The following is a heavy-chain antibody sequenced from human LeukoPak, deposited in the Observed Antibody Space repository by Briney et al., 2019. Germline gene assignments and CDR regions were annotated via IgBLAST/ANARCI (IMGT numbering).Heavy chain of an antibody. V-gene: IGHV3-53*01. D-gene: IGHD3-10*01. CDR2: IHSGGST. CDR3: ARERVYHGSGGGLIDAYLFYYYGMDV. Sequence: GGSLRLSCAASGLPVSSNYMSWVRQAPGKGLEWVSVIHSGGSTNYADSVKGRFTISRDDSKNTLYLQMNSVRAADTAVYYCARERVYHGSGGGLIDAYLFYYYGMDVWGQGTTVTVSS. J-gene: IGHJ6*02. CDR1: GLPVSSNY.